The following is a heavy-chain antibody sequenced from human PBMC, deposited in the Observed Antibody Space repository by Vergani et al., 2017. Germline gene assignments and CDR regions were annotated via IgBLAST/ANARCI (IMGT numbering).Heavy chain of an antibody. V-gene: IGHV1-69*13. CDR3: ARDRGYSSSWYGWFDP. CDR1: GGTFSSYA. J-gene: IGHJ5*02. D-gene: IGHD6-13*01. CDR2: IIPIFGTA. Sequence: QVQLVQSGAEVKKPGSSVKVSCKASGGTFSSYAISWVRQAPGQGLEWMGRIIPIFGTANYAQKFQGRVTITADESTSTGYMELSSLRSEDTAVYYCARDRGYSSSWYGWFDPWGQGTLVTVSS.